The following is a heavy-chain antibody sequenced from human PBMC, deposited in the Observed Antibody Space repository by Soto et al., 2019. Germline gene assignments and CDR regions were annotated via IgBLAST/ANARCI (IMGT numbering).Heavy chain of an antibody. V-gene: IGHV3-33*01. D-gene: IGHD2-2*01. J-gene: IGHJ6*02. CDR1: GFIFSNHG. CDR3: ARASDYCSRNRCTLFYYYGMDV. Sequence: GGSLRLSCAASGFIFSNHGMHWVRQAPGKGLEWVAVIWFDGSKTDYADSVKGRFTISRDNSKNTLYLQMNSLRAEDTAKYYCARASDYCSRNRCTLFYYYGMDVWGLGTTVTVSS. CDR2: IWFDGSKT.